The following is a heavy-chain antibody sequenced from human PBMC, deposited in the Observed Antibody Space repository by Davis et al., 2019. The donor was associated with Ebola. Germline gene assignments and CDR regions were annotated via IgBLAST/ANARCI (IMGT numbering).Heavy chain of an antibody. D-gene: IGHD3-9*01. J-gene: IGHJ6*02. CDR1: GFTFSSYG. Sequence: GESLKISCAASGFTFSSYGMHWVRQAPGKGLEWVAVISYDGSNKYYADSVKGRFTISRDNSKNTLYLQMNSLRAEDTAVYYCASLVLTDVWGMDVWGQGTTVTVSS. CDR3: ASLVLTDVWGMDV. CDR2: ISYDGSNK. V-gene: IGHV3-33*05.